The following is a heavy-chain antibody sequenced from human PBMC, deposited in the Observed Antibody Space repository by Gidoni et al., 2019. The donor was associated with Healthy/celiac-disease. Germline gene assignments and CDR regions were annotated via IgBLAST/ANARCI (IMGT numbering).Heavy chain of an antibody. Sequence: QLQLQESGPGLVQPSETLSLTCTVSGGSISSSSYYWGWIRQPPGKGLEWIGSIYYSGSTYYNPSLKSRVTISVDTSKNQFSLKLSSVTAADTAVYYCARQGNYYDSSEGSDAFDIWGQGTMVTVSS. D-gene: IGHD3-22*01. V-gene: IGHV4-39*01. J-gene: IGHJ3*02. CDR2: IYYSGST. CDR3: ARQGNYYDSSEGSDAFDI. CDR1: GGSISSSSYY.